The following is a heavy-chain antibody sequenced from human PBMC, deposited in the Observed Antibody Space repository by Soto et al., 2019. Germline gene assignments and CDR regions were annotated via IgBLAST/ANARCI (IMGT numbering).Heavy chain of an antibody. CDR1: GFTFSNYG. CDR2: ISARGGST. V-gene: IGHV3-23*01. J-gene: IGHJ4*02. Sequence: EVQLLESGGGSVQPGGSLRLSCAVSGFTFSNYGMNWVRQAPGQGLEWVSGISARGGSTYYADSVKGRFTSSRDSSKSTLYLQMNSLRANDTAVYYCAIHFYYGSGTYYAVDYWGQGTLVTVSS. D-gene: IGHD3-10*01. CDR3: AIHFYYGSGTYYAVDY.